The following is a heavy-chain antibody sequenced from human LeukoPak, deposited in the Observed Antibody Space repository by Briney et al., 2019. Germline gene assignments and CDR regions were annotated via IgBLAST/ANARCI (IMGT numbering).Heavy chain of an antibody. Sequence: ASVKVSCKASGYTFTGYYMHWVRQAPGQGLEWMGWVNPNSGGTNYAQKSQGRVTMTRDTSISTAYMELSRLRSDDTAVYYCARLLGYCSGGSCYSMAEAWAWFDPWGQGTLVTVSS. CDR3: ARLLGYCSGGSCYSMAEAWAWFDP. CDR1: GYTFTGYY. CDR2: VNPNSGGT. J-gene: IGHJ5*02. V-gene: IGHV1-2*02. D-gene: IGHD2-15*01.